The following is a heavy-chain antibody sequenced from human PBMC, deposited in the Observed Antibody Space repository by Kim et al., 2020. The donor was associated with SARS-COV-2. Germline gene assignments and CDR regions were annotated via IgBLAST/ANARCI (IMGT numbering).Heavy chain of an antibody. V-gene: IGHV4-59*13. D-gene: IGHD2-2*02. CDR3: ARVSERYCSSTSCYTFLQH. Sequence: SETLSLTCTVSGGSISSYYWSWIRQPPGKGLEWIGYIYYSGSTNYNPSLKSRVTISVDTSKNQFSLKLSSVTAADTAVYYCARVSERYCSSTSCYTFLQHWGQGTLVTVSS. CDR1: GGSISSYY. CDR2: IYYSGST. J-gene: IGHJ1*01.